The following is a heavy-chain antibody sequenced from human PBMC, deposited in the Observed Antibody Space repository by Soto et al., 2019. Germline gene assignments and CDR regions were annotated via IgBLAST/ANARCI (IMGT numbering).Heavy chain of an antibody. V-gene: IGHV3-11*06. D-gene: IGHD6-13*01. CDR1: GFTFSDYY. CDR3: ARDRDISSSWSFDY. CDR2: ISTRSDYT. Sequence: PGGSLRLSCAASGFTFSDYYMTWIRQAPGKGLEWISYISTRSDYTNYADSVKGRFTISRDNAKSSLYLQMNTLRAEDTAVYYCARDRDISSSWSFDYWGQGILVTVSS. J-gene: IGHJ4*02.